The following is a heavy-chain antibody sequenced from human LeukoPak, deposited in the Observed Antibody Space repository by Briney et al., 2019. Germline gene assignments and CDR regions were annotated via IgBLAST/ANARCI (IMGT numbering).Heavy chain of an antibody. J-gene: IGHJ5*02. CDR3: ARNRYYYGSGNYGVPNWFDP. D-gene: IGHD3-10*01. CDR1: GYSISDGFY. Sequence: SETLSLTCTVSGYSISDGFYWEWIRQTPGKGLEWIGSIFHSGTTYHNPSLKSRVTISTDTSKNHFSLKLNSVTAADTAVYYCARNRYYYGSGNYGVPNWFDPWGQGTLVTVSS. CDR2: IFHSGTT. V-gene: IGHV4-38-2*02.